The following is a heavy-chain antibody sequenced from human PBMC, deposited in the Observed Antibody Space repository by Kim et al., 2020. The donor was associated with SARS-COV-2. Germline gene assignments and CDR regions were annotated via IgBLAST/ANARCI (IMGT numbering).Heavy chain of an antibody. CDR3: ARHSRDWLQVNPYYFDY. Sequence: LTSRVTISVDTSKNQFSLELSSVTAADTAVYYCARHSRDWLQVNPYYFDYWGQGTLVTVSS. D-gene: IGHD5-12*01. V-gene: IGHV4-39*01. J-gene: IGHJ4*02.